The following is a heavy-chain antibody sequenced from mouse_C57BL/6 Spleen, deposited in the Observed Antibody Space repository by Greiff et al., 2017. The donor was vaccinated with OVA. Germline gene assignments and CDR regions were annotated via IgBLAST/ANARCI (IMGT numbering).Heavy chain of an antibody. CDR1: GFSFNTYA. Sequence: EVQLVESGGGLVQPKGSLKLSCAASGFSFNTYAMNWVRQAPGKGLEWVARIRSKSNNYATYYADSVKDRFTISRDDSESMLYLQMNNLKTEDTAMYYCVRDSNYDHYFDYWGQGTTLTVSS. CDR2: IRSKSNNYAT. J-gene: IGHJ2*01. V-gene: IGHV10-1*01. CDR3: VRDSNYDHYFDY. D-gene: IGHD2-5*01.